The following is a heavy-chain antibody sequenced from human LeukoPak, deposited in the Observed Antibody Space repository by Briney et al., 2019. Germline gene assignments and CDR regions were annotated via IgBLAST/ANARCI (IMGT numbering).Heavy chain of an antibody. V-gene: IGHV4-31*03. D-gene: IGHD2-15*01. J-gene: IGHJ5*02. CDR2: IYYSGST. CDR3: ARVIASQDSWFDP. Sequence: SETLSLTCTASGGSISSGGYYWSWIRQHPGKGLEWIGYIYYSGSTYYNPSLKSRVTISVDTSKNQFSLKLSSVTAADTAVYYCARVIASQDSWFDPWGQGTLVTVSS. CDR1: GGSISSGGYY.